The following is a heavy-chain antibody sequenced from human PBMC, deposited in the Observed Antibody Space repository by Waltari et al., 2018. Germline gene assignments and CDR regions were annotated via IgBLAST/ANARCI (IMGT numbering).Heavy chain of an antibody. V-gene: IGHV4-38-2*01. CDR2: IYHSGST. Sequence: QVQLQESGPGLVKPSETLSLTCAVSGYSISSGYYWGWIRQPPGQGLEWIGSIYHSGSTYYNPSIKSRVTISVDTSKNQFSLKLSSVTAADTAVYYCARLRVDYDILTGYYNWFDPWGQGTLVTVSS. D-gene: IGHD3-9*01. CDR3: ARLRVDYDILTGYYNWFDP. CDR1: GYSISSGYY. J-gene: IGHJ5*02.